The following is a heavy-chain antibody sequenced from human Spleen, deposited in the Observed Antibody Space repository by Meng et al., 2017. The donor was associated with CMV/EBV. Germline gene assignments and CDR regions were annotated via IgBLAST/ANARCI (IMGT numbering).Heavy chain of an antibody. J-gene: IGHJ4*02. CDR2: INIDGSTT. CDR3: AKEQLLDRRDDFWV. CDR1: GFTFRRYW. D-gene: IGHD3-3*01. Sequence: GESLKISCAASGFTFRRYWMHWVRQAPGEEPVWVSCINIDGSTTRYADYVKGRFTISRDNAKNSLYLQMNRLTSDDTALYYCAKEQLLDRRDDFWVWGQGTQVTVSS. V-gene: IGHV3-74*01.